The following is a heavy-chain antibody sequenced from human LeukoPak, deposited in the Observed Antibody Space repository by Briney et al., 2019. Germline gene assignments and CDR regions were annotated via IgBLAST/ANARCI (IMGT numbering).Heavy chain of an antibody. Sequence: GGSLRLSCAASGFTFSDYGIHWVRQAPGKRLEWVAVIWSDGSNKYYADSVKGRFTISRDNSKKTLYLQMNSLRVEDTAVYYCVRASGSFDYWGQGTRVTVSS. CDR1: GFTFSDYG. V-gene: IGHV3-33*01. CDR2: IWSDGSNK. D-gene: IGHD3-10*01. CDR3: VRASGSFDY. J-gene: IGHJ4*02.